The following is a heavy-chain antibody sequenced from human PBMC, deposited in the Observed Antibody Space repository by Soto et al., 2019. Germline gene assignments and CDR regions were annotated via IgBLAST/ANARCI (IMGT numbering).Heavy chain of an antibody. J-gene: IGHJ4*02. CDR2: MYNAGST. Sequence: PSETLSLTCTVSGGSISRYYWSWIRQPPGKGLEWIGYMYNAGSTVYNPSFKSRVTISVDTSKNQFSLKLNSVTAADTAVYYCARDRGGSGLAYFDYWGQGALVTVSS. CDR3: ARDRGGSGLAYFDY. D-gene: IGHD3-16*01. CDR1: GGSISRYY. V-gene: IGHV4-59*01.